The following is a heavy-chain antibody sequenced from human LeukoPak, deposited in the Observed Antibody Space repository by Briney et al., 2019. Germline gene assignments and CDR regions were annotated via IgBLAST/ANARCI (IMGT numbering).Heavy chain of an antibody. CDR2: IYHSGST. D-gene: IGHD5-18*01. V-gene: IGHV4-4*02. Sequence: TSGTLSLTCAVSGGSISSSNWWSWVRQPPGKGLEWIGEIYHSGSTNYNPSLKSRVTISVDKSKNQFSLKLSSVTAADTAVYYCARDEGQDTAMHDAIDIWGQGTMVTVSS. CDR3: ARDEGQDTAMHDAIDI. J-gene: IGHJ3*02. CDR1: GGSISSSNW.